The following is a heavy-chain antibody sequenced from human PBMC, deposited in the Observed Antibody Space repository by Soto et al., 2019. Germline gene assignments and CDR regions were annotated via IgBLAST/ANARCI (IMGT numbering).Heavy chain of an antibody. CDR2: ISSSSSTI. CDR3: ARDGGSSWFTGRTFDP. Sequence: GGSLRLSCAASGFTFSSYSMNWVRQAPGEGLEWVSYISSSSSTIYYADSVKGRFTISRDNAKNSLYLQMNSLRDEDTAVYYCARDGGSSWFTGRTFDPWGQGTLVTVSS. D-gene: IGHD6-13*01. J-gene: IGHJ5*02. V-gene: IGHV3-48*02. CDR1: GFTFSSYS.